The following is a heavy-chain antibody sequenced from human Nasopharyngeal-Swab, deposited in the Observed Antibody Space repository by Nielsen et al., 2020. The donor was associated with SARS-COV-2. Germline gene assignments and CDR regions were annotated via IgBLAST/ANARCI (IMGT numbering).Heavy chain of an antibody. CDR1: GFTFSSYW. J-gene: IGHJ4*02. CDR3: ARDYTRFDY. V-gene: IGHV3-7*01. D-gene: IGHD3-16*01. CDR2: IKEDGSEK. Sequence: GGSLRLSCAASGFTFSSYWMSWVRQAPGKGLEWVAYIKEDGSEKYSVDSVKGRFTISRDNAKNSLYLQMNSLRAEDTAVYYCARDYTRFDYWGQGTLVTVSS.